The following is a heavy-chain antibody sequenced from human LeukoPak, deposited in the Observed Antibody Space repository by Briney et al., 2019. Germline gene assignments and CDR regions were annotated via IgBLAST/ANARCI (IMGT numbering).Heavy chain of an antibody. J-gene: IGHJ4*02. CDR1: GFTVSSNY. V-gene: IGHV3-66*01. CDR3: ARVGYTGTWYSSPPFDY. Sequence: PGGSLRLSCAVSGFTVSSNYMSWVRQAPGKGLEWVSIIYSGGSTYYADSVKGRFTISRDNSKNTLYLRMNSLRVEDTAVYYCARVGYTGTWYSSPPFDYWGQGTLVTVSS. D-gene: IGHD6-13*01. CDR2: IYSGGST.